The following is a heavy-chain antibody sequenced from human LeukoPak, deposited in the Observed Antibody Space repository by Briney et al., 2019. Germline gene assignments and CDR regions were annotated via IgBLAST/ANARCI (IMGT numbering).Heavy chain of an antibody. CDR1: GGSIISSSYN. D-gene: IGHD3-3*01. CDR3: ARSRGLRFLEW. V-gene: IGHV4-39*02. J-gene: IGHJ4*02. CDR2: IYHSGTT. Sequence: SETLSLTCAVSGGSIISSSYNWGWIRQPPGKGLEWIGTIYHSGTTYYNPSLLSRVNISVDTSKNHFSLKLSSVTAADTAVYYCARSRGLRFLEWWGQGTLVTVSS.